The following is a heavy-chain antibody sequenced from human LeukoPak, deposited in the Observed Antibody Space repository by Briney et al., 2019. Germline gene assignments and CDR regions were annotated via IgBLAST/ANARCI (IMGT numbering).Heavy chain of an antibody. J-gene: IGHJ4*02. CDR3: ASVQDSGWYAFDY. CDR2: IYSGGST. D-gene: IGHD6-19*01. CDR1: GFTVSSNY. Sequence: GPLRLSCAASGFTVSSNYMSWVRQAPGKGLEWVSVIYSGGSTYYADSVKGRFTISRDNSKNTLYLQMNSLRAEDTAVYYCASVQDSGWYAFDYWGQGTLVTVSS. V-gene: IGHV3-66*01.